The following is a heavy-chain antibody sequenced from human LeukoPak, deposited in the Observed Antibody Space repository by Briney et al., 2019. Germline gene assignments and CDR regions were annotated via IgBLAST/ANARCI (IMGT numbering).Heavy chain of an antibody. CDR1: GFTFSSYA. V-gene: IGHV3-23*01. CDR3: AKLSGSGSYYNWFDY. D-gene: IGHD3-10*01. Sequence: PGGSLRLSCAASGFTFSSYAMSWVRQAPGKWLEWVSAISGSGGSTYYADSVKGRFTISRDNSKNTLYLQMNSLRAEDTAVYYCAKLSGSGSYYNWFDYWGQGTLVTVSS. J-gene: IGHJ4*02. CDR2: ISGSGGST.